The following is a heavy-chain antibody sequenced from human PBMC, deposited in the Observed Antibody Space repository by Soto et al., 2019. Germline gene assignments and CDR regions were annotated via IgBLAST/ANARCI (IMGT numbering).Heavy chain of an antibody. CDR3: AKAREVTIRLIPSSY. J-gene: IGHJ4*02. V-gene: IGHV3-23*01. D-gene: IGHD6-6*01. CDR2: VGGSSSGT. CDR1: GFTFSSYS. Sequence: HRGGSLRLSCAASGFTFSSYSMSWVRQAPGKGMEWFSCVGGSSSGTYYADSVKGRFTMSRDNSRNTLYLQLNSLRAENKAVCYCAKAREVTIRLIPSSYWGQGTLVTVSS.